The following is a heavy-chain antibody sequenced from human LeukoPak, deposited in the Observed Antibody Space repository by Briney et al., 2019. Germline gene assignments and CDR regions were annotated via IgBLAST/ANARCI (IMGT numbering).Heavy chain of an antibody. CDR3: ASKVPSDAFDI. D-gene: IGHD4/OR15-4a*01. V-gene: IGHV3-11*01. J-gene: IGHJ3*02. CDR1: GFTFSDYY. CDR2: ISSSGSTI. Sequence: GGSLRLSCAASGFTFSDYYMSWIRQAPGKGLEWVSYISSSGSTIYYADSVKGRFTISRDNAKNSLYLQMNSLRAEDTAVYYCASKVPSDAFDIWGQGTMVTVSS.